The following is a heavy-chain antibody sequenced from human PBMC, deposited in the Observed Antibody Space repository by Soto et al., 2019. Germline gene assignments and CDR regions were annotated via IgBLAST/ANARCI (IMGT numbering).Heavy chain of an antibody. CDR2: T. Sequence: TEYAASVKGRFTISRDDSKSIAYLQMNSLKTEDTAVYYCTRVRAYSNSFDYWGQGTLVTVSS. V-gene: IGHV3-49*02. CDR3: TRVRAYSNSFDY. J-gene: IGHJ4*02. D-gene: IGHD4-4*01.